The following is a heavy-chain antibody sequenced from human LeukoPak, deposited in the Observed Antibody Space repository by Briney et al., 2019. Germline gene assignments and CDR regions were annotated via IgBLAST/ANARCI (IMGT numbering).Heavy chain of an antibody. CDR1: GGSISSCY. V-gene: IGHV4-59*01. CDR3: ARDSGLSSTIFWNY. Sequence: PSETLSLTCTVSGGSISSCYWSWIRQPPGKGLEWVGYIYYSGITNYNPSLKSRVTISVDTSKNQFSLKLSSVTAADTAVYYCARDSGLSSTIFWNYWGQGTLVTVSS. D-gene: IGHD3-9*01. CDR2: IYYSGIT. J-gene: IGHJ4*02.